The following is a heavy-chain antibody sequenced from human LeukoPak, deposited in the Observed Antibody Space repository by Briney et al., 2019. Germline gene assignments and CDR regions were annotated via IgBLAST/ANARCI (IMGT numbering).Heavy chain of an antibody. Sequence: SETLSLTCAVYGGSFSGYYWSWIRQPPGKGLEWIGEINHSGSTNHNPSLKSRVTISVDTSKNQFSLKLSSVTAADTAVYYCARNTPLSSTSSFDIWGQGTMVTVSS. D-gene: IGHD2-2*01. J-gene: IGHJ3*02. CDR1: GGSFSGYY. CDR3: ARNTPLSSTSSFDI. CDR2: INHSGST. V-gene: IGHV4-34*01.